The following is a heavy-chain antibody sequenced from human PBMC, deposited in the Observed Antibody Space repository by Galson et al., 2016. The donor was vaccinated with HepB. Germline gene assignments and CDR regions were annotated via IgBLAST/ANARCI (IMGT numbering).Heavy chain of an antibody. V-gene: IGHV5-51*01. CDR1: HFIFINYW. Sequence: QSGAEVKKPGESLTISCNCSHFIFINYWIEWVRQVPGKGLEWMGNIYPGDSKTRYARSFEGHVPISANNSISTAYLQWNSLKASDTAIYFCATKVRCTGTTLYPLVGLNYWGQGTLVTVSS. CDR2: IYPGDSKT. D-gene: IGHD2-8*02. J-gene: IGHJ4*02. CDR3: ATKVRCTGTTLYPLVGLNY.